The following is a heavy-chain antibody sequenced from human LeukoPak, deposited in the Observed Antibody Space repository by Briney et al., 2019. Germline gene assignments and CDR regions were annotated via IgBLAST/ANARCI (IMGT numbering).Heavy chain of an antibody. J-gene: IGHJ4*02. V-gene: IGHV1-18*01. CDR3: ARHTVDPYYDFWSGFVLDY. Sequence: ASVKVSCKASGYTFTSYGISWVRQAPGQGLEWMGWISAYNGNTNYVQKLQGRVTMTTDTSTSTAYMELRGLRSDDTAVYYCARHTVDPYYDFWSGFVLDYWGQGTLVTVSS. D-gene: IGHD3-3*01. CDR2: ISAYNGNT. CDR1: GYTFTSYG.